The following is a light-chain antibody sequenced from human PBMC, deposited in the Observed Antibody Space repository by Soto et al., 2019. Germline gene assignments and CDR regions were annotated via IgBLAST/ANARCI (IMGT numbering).Light chain of an antibody. CDR1: QDISDW. CDR2: AAT. Sequence: DIQMTQSPSSVSASVGARVTITCRASQDISDWLAWHQQKPGKAPKLLIYAATTLHSGVPSRFSGSGSGTDFTLTISSLQPEDFATYYCQQGHTFPLTFGGGTKVEIK. CDR3: QQGHTFPLT. J-gene: IGKJ4*01. V-gene: IGKV1-12*01.